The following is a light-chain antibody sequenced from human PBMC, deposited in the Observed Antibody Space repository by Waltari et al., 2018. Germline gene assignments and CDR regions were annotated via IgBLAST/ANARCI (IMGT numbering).Light chain of an antibody. CDR2: EVS. J-gene: IGLJ1*01. CDR1: RSAVGGYNL. V-gene: IGLV2-8*01. CDR3: ASWDDSHYV. Sequence: QSALTQPPSASGSPGQSVTIPCTGTRSAVGGYNLVSWYQPHPGKAPKLMIFEVSKRPSGVPDRFSGSKSGNTASLTVSGLRSEDEAVYYCASWDDSHYVFGTGTKVTVL.